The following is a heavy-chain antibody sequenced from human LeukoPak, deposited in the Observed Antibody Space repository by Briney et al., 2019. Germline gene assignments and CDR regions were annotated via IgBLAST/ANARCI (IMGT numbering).Heavy chain of an antibody. Sequence: GESLKISCKGSGYSFTSYWISWVRQMPGKGLEWMGRIDPSDSYTNYSPSFQGHVTISADKSISTAYLQWSSLKASDTAMYYCTNSGSYKYFQHWGQGTLVTVSS. CDR2: IDPSDSYT. CDR1: GYSFTSYW. J-gene: IGHJ1*01. D-gene: IGHD1-26*01. V-gene: IGHV5-10-1*01. CDR3: TNSGSYKYFQH.